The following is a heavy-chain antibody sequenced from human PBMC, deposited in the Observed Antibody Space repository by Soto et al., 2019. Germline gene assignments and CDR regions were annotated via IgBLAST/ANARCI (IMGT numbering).Heavy chain of an antibody. CDR3: AGYSSSRYSDAFDI. CDR2: IYYSGST. D-gene: IGHD6-13*01. Sequence: SETLSLTCTVSGGSISSYYWSWIRQPPGKGLEWIGYIYYSGSTNYNPSLKSLVTISVDTSKNQFSLKLSSVTAADTAVYYCAGYSSSRYSDAFDIWGQGTMVTVSS. J-gene: IGHJ3*02. V-gene: IGHV4-59*01. CDR1: GGSISSYY.